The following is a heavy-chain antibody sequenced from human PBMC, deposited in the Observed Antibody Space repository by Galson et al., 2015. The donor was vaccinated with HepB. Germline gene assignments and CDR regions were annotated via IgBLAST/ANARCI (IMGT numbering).Heavy chain of an antibody. CDR3: ARDVSGGDPIMGYAFDI. V-gene: IGHV3-7*01. Sequence: SLRLSCAASGFTFSSYWMSWVRQAPGKGLEWVANIKQDGSEKYYVDSVKGRFTISRDNAKNSLYLQMNSLRAEDTAVYYCARDVSGGDPIMGYAFDIWGQGTMVTVSS. J-gene: IGHJ3*02. D-gene: IGHD3-16*01. CDR2: IKQDGSEK. CDR1: GFTFSSYW.